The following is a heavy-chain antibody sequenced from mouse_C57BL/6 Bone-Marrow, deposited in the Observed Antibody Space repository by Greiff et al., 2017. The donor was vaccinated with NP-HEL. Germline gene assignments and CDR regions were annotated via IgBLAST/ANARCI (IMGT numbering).Heavy chain of an antibody. CDR3: ARGHYDYDWFAY. CDR1: GYTFTSYW. V-gene: IGHV1-52*01. CDR2: IDPSDSET. Sequence: QVQLKQPGAELVRPGSSVKLSCKASGYTFTSYWMHWVKQRPIQGLEWIGNIDPSDSETHYNQKFKDKATLTVDKSSSTAYMQLSSLTSEDSAVYYCARGHYDYDWFAYWGQGTLVTVSA. D-gene: IGHD2-4*01. J-gene: IGHJ3*01.